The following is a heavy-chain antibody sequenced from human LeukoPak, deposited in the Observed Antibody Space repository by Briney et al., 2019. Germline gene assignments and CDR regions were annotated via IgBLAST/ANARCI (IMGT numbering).Heavy chain of an antibody. CDR3: ARDLDYYGSGNDY. J-gene: IGHJ4*02. V-gene: IGHV3-48*02. CDR2: ISNRISTI. CDR1: GFTFSRYS. D-gene: IGHD3-10*01. Sequence: GGSLRLSCAASGFTFSRYSMNWIRQAPGKGLEWVSYISNRISTIYYADSVKGRFTISRDNAKNSLYLQMNSLRDEDTAVYYCARDLDYYGSGNDYWGQGTLVTVSS.